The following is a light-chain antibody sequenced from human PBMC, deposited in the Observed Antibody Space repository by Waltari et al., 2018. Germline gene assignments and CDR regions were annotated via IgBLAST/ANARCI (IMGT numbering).Light chain of an antibody. Sequence: QYALTQPASVSGSPGQSITISCTGTSSDVGGYNYVSWYQQHPGKAPKLMIYDVSNRPSGVSNRFSGSKSDNTASLTISGLQAEDEADYYCSSYTSSSTWVFGGGTKLTVL. CDR1: SSDVGGYNY. CDR3: SSYTSSSTWV. CDR2: DVS. J-gene: IGLJ3*02. V-gene: IGLV2-14*03.